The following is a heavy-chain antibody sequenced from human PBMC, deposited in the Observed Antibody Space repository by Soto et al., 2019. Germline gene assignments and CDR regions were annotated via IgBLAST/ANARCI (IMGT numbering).Heavy chain of an antibody. Sequence: SETLSLTCAISGGSFSGYYWSWIRQPPGKGLEWIGEINHDGITNYNPSLKSRVTISLDTSKNQFSLKLTSVTAADTAVYYCAGRDCTGGSCYRPWGQGTLVTVSS. CDR2: INHDGIT. CDR1: GGSFSGYY. CDR3: AGRDCTGGSCYRP. V-gene: IGHV4-34*01. D-gene: IGHD2-15*01. J-gene: IGHJ4*02.